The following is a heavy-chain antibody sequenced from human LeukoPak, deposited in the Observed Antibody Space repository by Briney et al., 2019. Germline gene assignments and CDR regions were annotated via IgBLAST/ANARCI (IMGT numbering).Heavy chain of an antibody. V-gene: IGHV3-30*03. CDR1: GFTFSSYG. Sequence: GGSLRLSCAASGFTFSSYGMHWVRQAPGKGLEWVAVISYDGSNKYYADSVKGRFTISRDNSKNTVYLQMNSLRAEDTAVYYCATRGEFDPWGQGTLVTVSS. CDR2: ISYDGSNK. CDR3: ATRGEFDP. J-gene: IGHJ5*02. D-gene: IGHD3-16*01.